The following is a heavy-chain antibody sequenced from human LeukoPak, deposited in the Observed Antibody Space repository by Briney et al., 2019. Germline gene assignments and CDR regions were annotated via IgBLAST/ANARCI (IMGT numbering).Heavy chain of an antibody. CDR2: ISGSGGST. J-gene: IGHJ4*02. V-gene: IGHV3-23*01. D-gene: IGHD2-15*01. CDR1: GFTFRSYV. Sequence: PGGSLRLSCAASGFTFRSYVMSWVRQAPGKGLEWASAISGSGGSTYYADSVKGRFTISRDNSKNTLYLQMNSLRAEDTAVYYCAKVVVIAAYSGYYFDSWGQGTLVTVSS. CDR3: AKVVVIAAYSGYYFDS.